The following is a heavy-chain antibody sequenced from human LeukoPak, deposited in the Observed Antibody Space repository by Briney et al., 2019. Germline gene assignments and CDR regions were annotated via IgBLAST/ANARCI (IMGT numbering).Heavy chain of an antibody. CDR1: GASISSYY. D-gene: IGHD3-3*02. J-gene: IGHJ4*02. Sequence: SETLSLTCTVSGASISSYYWTWIRQPPGKGLEWIGYIYYSRSTNYNPSLKSRVTISVDTSKNQFSLKLNSVTAADTAVYYCARGISFFDYWGRGTLVTVSS. V-gene: IGHV4-59*01. CDR3: ARGISFFDY. CDR2: IYYSRST.